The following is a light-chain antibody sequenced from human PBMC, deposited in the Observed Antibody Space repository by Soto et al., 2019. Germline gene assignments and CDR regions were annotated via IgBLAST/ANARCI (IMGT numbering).Light chain of an antibody. Sequence: EIVITQSPDTLSVSPGERATLPCRASQSVSDRVVWYQQKSGQAASLLIYAASTRDAGVPAMFSGSGSGTDFTLTISSLQSEDFAVYFCQQYADWPKTFGQGTKVDI. CDR1: QSVSDR. CDR3: QQYADWPKT. CDR2: AAS. J-gene: IGKJ1*01. V-gene: IGKV3-15*01.